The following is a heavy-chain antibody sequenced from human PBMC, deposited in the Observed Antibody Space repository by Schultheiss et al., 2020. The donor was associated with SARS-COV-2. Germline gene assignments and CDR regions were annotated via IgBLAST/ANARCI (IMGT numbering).Heavy chain of an antibody. V-gene: IGHV4-59*08. CDR2: IYYSGST. J-gene: IGHJ3*02. CDR3: ARHSSGFGTKVPAFDI. CDR1: GGSISSYY. Sequence: SETLSLTCTVSGGSISSYYWSWIRQPPGKGLEWIGYIYYSGSTNYNPSLKSRVTISVDTSKNQFSLKLSSVTAADTAVYYCARHSSGFGTKVPAFDIWGQGTTVTVSS. D-gene: IGHD6-19*01.